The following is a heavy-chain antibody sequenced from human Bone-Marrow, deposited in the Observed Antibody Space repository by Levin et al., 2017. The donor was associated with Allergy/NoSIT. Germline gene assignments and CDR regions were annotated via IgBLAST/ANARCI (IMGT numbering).Heavy chain of an antibody. CDR1: GFTFSNYW. Sequence: GESLKISCAASGFTFSNYWMHWVRQDPGKGLVWVARINSDGGSAYYADSVKGRFTISRDNSKNTHYLQMNSLRAEDTAVYYCTRDRGEWGQFYFDYWGQGILVTVSS. V-gene: IGHV3-74*01. J-gene: IGHJ4*02. D-gene: IGHD1-26*01. CDR3: TRDRGEWGQFYFDY. CDR2: INSDGGSA.